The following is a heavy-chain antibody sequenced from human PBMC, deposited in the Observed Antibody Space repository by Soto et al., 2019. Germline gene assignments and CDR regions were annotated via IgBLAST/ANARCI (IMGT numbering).Heavy chain of an antibody. J-gene: IGHJ3*01. D-gene: IGHD1-26*01. CDR3: TRVLYGGNPGGAFGD. Sequence: EVHLVESGGGLVQPGRSLRISCAASGFTFDDHAMHWVRQAPGKGLEWVSGISWNSGRTTSAGAVQGRFTISRDNTKNSLYLQMNSLKTEDTAVYYCTRVLYGGNPGGAFGDWGQGTMVTVSS. CDR2: ISWNSGRT. V-gene: IGHV3-9*01. CDR1: GFTFDDHA.